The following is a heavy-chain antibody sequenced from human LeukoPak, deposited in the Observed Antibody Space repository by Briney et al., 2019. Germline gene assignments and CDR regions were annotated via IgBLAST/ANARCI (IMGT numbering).Heavy chain of an antibody. V-gene: IGHV3-30*03. CDR1: GFTFSSYG. CDR2: ISYDGSNK. Sequence: GGSLRLSCAASGFTFSSYGMHWVRQAPGKGLEWVAVISYDGSNKYYADSVKGRFTISRDNSKNTLYLQMNSLRAEDTAVYYCARGNYDSSGYYSSNWFDPWGQGTLVTVSS. J-gene: IGHJ5*02. D-gene: IGHD3-22*01. CDR3: ARGNYDSSGYYSSNWFDP.